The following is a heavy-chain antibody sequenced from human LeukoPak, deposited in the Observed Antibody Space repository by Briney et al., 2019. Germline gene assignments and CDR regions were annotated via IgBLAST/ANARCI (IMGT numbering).Heavy chain of an antibody. D-gene: IGHD4-23*01. CDR1: GGSISSYY. Sequence: TSETLSLTCTVSGGSISSYYWSWIRQPPGKGLEWIGYIYHSGSTYYNPSLKSRVTISVDRSKNQFSLKLSSVTAADTAVYYCARAIRNTVVALDYWGQGTLVTVSS. CDR2: IYHSGST. J-gene: IGHJ4*02. CDR3: ARAIRNTVVALDY. V-gene: IGHV4-59*12.